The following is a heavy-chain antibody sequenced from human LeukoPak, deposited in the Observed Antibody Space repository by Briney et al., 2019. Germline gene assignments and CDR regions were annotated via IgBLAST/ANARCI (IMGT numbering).Heavy chain of an antibody. Sequence: SETLSLTCTVSGGSISSGGYYWIPEPARKGLEWIGRTDTSGSTNYNPSLKSRITISLDTSKNQFSLKLSSVTAADTAVYYCARGVMEVAGFYYFDCWGQGTLVTVSS. CDR2: TDTSGST. J-gene: IGHJ4*02. CDR3: ARGVMEVAGFYYFDC. V-gene: IGHV4-61*02. CDR1: GGSISSGG. D-gene: IGHD3-16*01.